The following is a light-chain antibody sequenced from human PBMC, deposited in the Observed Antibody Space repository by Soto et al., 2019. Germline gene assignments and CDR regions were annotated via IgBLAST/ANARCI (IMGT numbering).Light chain of an antibody. CDR3: QNYNSYSEA. Sequence: DIQMTQSPSTLSGSVGDRVTITCRASQTISSWLAWYQQKPGKAPKLLIYKASTLKSGVPSRFSGSGSGTEFTLTISSLQPADFATYYCQNYNSYSEAFGQGTKVELK. CDR1: QTISSW. J-gene: IGKJ1*01. CDR2: KAS. V-gene: IGKV1-5*03.